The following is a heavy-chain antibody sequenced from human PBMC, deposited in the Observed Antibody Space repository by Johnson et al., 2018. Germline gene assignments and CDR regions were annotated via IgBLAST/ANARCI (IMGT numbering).Heavy chain of an antibody. Sequence: VQLVESGGGLVQPGGSLRLSCVASGFTFSSYWMSWVRQAPGKGLEWVANIKQDGSEKYYVDSVKGRFTISRDNAKNSLYLQMNSLRAEDTAVYYCARDVFLTRGYQLLSGYFQHWGQGTLVTVSS. CDR3: ARDVFLTRGYQLLSGYFQH. J-gene: IGHJ1*01. CDR1: GFTFSSYW. CDR2: IKQDGSEK. D-gene: IGHD2-2*01. V-gene: IGHV3-7*01.